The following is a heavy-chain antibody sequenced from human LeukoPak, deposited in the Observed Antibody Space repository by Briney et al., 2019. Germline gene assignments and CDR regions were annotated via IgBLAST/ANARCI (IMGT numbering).Heavy chain of an antibody. CDR2: ITAGGGST. V-gene: IGHV3-23*01. Sequence: PGGSLRLSCVASGSIFSTYGMSWVRRAPEKGLEWVSTITAGGGSTYYADSVKGRFTISRDNSKNTLYLQMNSLRAEDTAIYYCVKGRYCGGTSCSYFDCWGQGTLVTFSS. J-gene: IGHJ4*02. D-gene: IGHD2-2*01. CDR3: VKGRYCGGTSCSYFDC. CDR1: GSIFSTYG.